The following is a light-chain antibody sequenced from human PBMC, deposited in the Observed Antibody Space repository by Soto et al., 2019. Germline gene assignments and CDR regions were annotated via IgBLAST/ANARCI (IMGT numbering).Light chain of an antibody. Sequence: IVLTQSPGTLSLSPGERSTLSCRASQSVSSNLAWYQQKPGQAPRLLIYGASTRATGIPARFSGSGSGTDFTLTISSLEPEDFAVYYCQQRSNWPTFGQGTKVDI. V-gene: IGKV3-11*01. CDR1: QSVSSN. J-gene: IGKJ1*01. CDR3: QQRSNWPT. CDR2: GAS.